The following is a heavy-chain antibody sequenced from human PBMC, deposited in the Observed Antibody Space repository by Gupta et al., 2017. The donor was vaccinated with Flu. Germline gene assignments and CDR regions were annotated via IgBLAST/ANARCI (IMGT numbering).Heavy chain of an antibody. CDR2: ISYDGSNK. Sequence: QVQLVESGGGVVQPGRSLRLSCAASGFTFSSYGMHWVRQAPGKGLEWVAVISYDGSNKYYADSVKGRFTISRDNSKNTLYLQMNSLRAEDTAVYYCAKDGVRGVIIRGDLDYWGQGTLVTVSS. CDR3: AKDGVRGVIIRGDLDY. V-gene: IGHV3-30*18. J-gene: IGHJ4*02. D-gene: IGHD3-10*01. CDR1: GFTFSSYG.